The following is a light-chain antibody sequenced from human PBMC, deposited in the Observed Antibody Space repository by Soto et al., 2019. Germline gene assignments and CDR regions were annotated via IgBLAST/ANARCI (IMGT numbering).Light chain of an antibody. V-gene: IGKV3-20*01. CDR3: QQYGSSPPFT. Sequence: EIVLTQSPGTLSLSPGERATLSCRASQSFSSSYLAWYQQKPGQAPRLLIYETSSRATGIPDRFSGSGSQTDFTLTISRLEPEDFAVYYCQQYGSSPPFTFGPGTKVDIK. CDR2: ETS. CDR1: QSFSSSY. J-gene: IGKJ3*01.